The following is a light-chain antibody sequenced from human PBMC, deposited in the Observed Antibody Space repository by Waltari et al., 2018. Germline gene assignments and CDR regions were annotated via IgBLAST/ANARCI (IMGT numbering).Light chain of an antibody. V-gene: IGKV3D-20*01. CDR1: QRVYSAF. CDR2: EAF. CDR3: QQYRQSPWT. J-gene: IGKJ1*01. Sequence: EIVLTQSPATLSLSPGETATLSCRASQRVYSAFLDWYQQKPGLAPRLLVYEAFNRASGIPDRFSGSGSGTDFTLTISRLEAEDVGVYYCQQYRQSPWTFGQGTKVEIK.